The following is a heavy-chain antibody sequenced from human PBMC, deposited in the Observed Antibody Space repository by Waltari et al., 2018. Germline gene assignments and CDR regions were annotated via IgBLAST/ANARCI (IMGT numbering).Heavy chain of an antibody. Sequence: QVQLVQSGAEVKKPGASVKVSCKASGYTFTSYYMHWVRQAPGQGLEWMGIINPSGGSTSYAQKFQGRVTMTRDTSTSTVYMELSSLRSEDTAVYYCARVYCGGDCRPRYYYYYGMDVWGQGTTVTVSS. CDR3: ARVYCGGDCRPRYYYYYGMDV. CDR2: INPSGGST. D-gene: IGHD2-21*01. V-gene: IGHV1-46*01. J-gene: IGHJ6*02. CDR1: GYTFTSYY.